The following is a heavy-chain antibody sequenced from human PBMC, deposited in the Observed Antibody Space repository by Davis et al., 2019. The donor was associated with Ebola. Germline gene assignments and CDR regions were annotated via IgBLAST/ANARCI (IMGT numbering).Heavy chain of an antibody. J-gene: IGHJ4*02. V-gene: IGHV1-46*01. Sequence: SVKVSCKASGYTFTSYYMHWMRQAPGQGLEWMGIINPSGGSTSYAQKFQGRVTMTRDTSTSTVYMELSSLRSEDTAVYYCARAPLTTPFDYWGQGTLVTVSS. CDR1: GYTFTSYY. D-gene: IGHD1-14*01. CDR2: INPSGGST. CDR3: ARAPLTTPFDY.